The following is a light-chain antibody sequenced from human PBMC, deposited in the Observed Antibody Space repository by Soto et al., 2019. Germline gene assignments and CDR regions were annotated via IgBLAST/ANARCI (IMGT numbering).Light chain of an antibody. CDR3: QQYYTFPLT. Sequence: AIRITHSPSSLSASTGDSVTITCRGSQHISSYLAWYQQKPGKAPNLLIYAASTLQSGVPSRFSGSVSGTDFTLTITYLQSEDIATYFCQQYYTFPLTLGGGTKVDIK. V-gene: IGKV1-8*01. CDR1: QHISSY. CDR2: AAS. J-gene: IGKJ4*01.